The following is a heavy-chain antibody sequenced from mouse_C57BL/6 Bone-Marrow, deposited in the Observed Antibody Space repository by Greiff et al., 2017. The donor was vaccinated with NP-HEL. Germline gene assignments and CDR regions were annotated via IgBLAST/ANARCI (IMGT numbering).Heavy chain of an antibody. D-gene: IGHD2-1*01. CDR2: ISSGGSYT. V-gene: IGHV5-6*01. CDR3: ARGGGIYYGNFYWYFDV. Sequence: DVHLVESGGDLVKPGGSLKLSCAASGFTFSSYGMSWVRQTPDKRLEWVATISSGGSYTYYPDSVKGRFTISRDNAKNTLYLQMSSLKSEDTAMYYCARGGGIYYGNFYWYFDVWGTGTTVTVSS. CDR1: GFTFSSYG. J-gene: IGHJ1*03.